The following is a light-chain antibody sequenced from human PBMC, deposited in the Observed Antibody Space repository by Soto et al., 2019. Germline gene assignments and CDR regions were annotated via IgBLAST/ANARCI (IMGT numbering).Light chain of an antibody. J-gene: IGLJ1*01. CDR2: DVS. CDR3: SSYTTSSTPSYV. CDR1: SIDVGDNNY. Sequence: QSVLAQPPSVSGSPGQSITISCSGSSIDVGDNNYVSWYQHHPGKATKLIIYDVSNRPSGVYNRFSGSSSDNTASLTISGLLPDDEADYYCSSYTTSSTPSYVFGTGTKLTVL. V-gene: IGLV2-14*03.